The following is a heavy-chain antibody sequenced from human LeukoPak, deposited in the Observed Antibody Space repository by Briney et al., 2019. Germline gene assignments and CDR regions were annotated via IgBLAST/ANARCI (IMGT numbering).Heavy chain of an antibody. V-gene: IGHV4-59*12. Sequence: PSETLSLTCTVSGGSISRYYWSWIRQPPGKGLEWIGYIYYSGSTYYNPSLKSRVTISVDTSKNQFSLKLSSVTAADTAVYYCARGVVGGTYDAFDIWGQGTTVTVSS. CDR2: IYYSGST. CDR1: GGSISRYY. D-gene: IGHD1-26*01. J-gene: IGHJ3*02. CDR3: ARGVVGGTYDAFDI.